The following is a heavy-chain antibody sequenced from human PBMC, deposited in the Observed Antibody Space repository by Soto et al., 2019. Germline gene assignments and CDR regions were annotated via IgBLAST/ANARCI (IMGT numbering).Heavy chain of an antibody. V-gene: IGHV3-13*01. CDR3: TRAAFGDGMDL. CDR2: MGGAGAR. D-gene: IGHD3-10*01. Sequence: EVQLVESGGGLVQPGGSLRLSCAAFGFTYNSYDMYWVRRVPGKGLEWVSSMGGAGAREYAGSVKGRFIISRDNAKNSLYLQMDNLRAGDTAVYYCTRAAFGDGMDLWGQGTPVTVS. J-gene: IGHJ6*02. CDR1: GFTYNSYD.